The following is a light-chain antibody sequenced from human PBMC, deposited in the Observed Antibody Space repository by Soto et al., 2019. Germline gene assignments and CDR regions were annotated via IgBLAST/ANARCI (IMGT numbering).Light chain of an antibody. Sequence: EIVLTQSPGTLSLSPGERATLSCRASESVSDNYLAWYRQRSGQAPRLVICGASSRASAVPDRFSGSGSGADFTLTISRLEPEDFAVYYCQQYGSSPLTFGGGTKVDIK. CDR3: QQYGSSPLT. V-gene: IGKV3-20*01. J-gene: IGKJ4*01. CDR2: GAS. CDR1: ESVSDNY.